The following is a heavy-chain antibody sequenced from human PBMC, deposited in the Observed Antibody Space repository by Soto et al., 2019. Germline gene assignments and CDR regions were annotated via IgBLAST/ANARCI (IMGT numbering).Heavy chain of an antibody. D-gene: IGHD6-19*01. Sequence: QVHLQESGPGLVKPSEALSLTCTVSGGSVSSGFYYWSWIRQAPGKGLEWIGYMAYSGDANYHPSLPSRLSISVHTAKNHFSMRLASVTAADTAVYFCARGSDWTNTWFDSWGPGTLGIVSA. CDR2: MAYSGDA. J-gene: IGHJ5*01. CDR3: ARGSDWTNTWFDS. V-gene: IGHV4-61*03. CDR1: GGSVSSGFYY.